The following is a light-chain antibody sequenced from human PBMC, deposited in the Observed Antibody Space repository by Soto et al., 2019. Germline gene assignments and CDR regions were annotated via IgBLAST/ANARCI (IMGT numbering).Light chain of an antibody. V-gene: IGLV2-14*01. CDR2: EVS. CDR1: ISDVGGYNY. J-gene: IGLJ1*01. CDR3: SSYTSSSPYV. Sequence: QSLLSQPSSVSGSPGQSVTISCTGTISDVGGYNYVSWYQQHPGKAPKLMIYEVSNRPSGVSNRFSGYKYGNTASLTISGLQAQDEADYYCSSYTSSSPYVFGTGTKVTVL.